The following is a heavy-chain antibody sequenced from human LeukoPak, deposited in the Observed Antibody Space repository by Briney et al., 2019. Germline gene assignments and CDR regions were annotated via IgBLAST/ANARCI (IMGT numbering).Heavy chain of an antibody. V-gene: IGHV3-33*01. CDR3: ARDLSGSYLMYYFDY. J-gene: IGHJ4*02. CDR2: IWYDGSNK. Sequence: GRSLRLSCAATGFTFSSYGMHWVRQAPGKGLEWVAVIWYDGSNKYYADSVKGRFTISRDNSKNTLYLQMNSLRAEDTAVYYCARDLSGSYLMYYFDYWGQGTLVTVSS. D-gene: IGHD1-26*01. CDR1: GFTFSSYG.